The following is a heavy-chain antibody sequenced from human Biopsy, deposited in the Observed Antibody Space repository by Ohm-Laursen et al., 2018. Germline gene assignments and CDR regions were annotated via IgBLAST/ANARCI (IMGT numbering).Heavy chain of an antibody. J-gene: IGHJ1*01. D-gene: IGHD4-23*01. CDR3: ARGSNEYGGLYFPH. CDR1: GGSFTGHY. Sequence: TLSLTCTVSGGSFTGHYWSWIRQPPGRGLEWIGHISYTGYTSYKSSLKSRVTISLDTSRKHFSLRLTSLAAADTAVYYCARGSNEYGGLYFPHWGQGTLVTVSS. V-gene: IGHV4-59*11. CDR2: ISYTGYT.